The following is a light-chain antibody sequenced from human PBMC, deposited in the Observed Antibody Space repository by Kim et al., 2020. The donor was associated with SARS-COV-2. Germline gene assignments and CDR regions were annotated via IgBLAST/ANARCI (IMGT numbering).Light chain of an antibody. CDR3: CSYTTRKTWL. Sequence: GQSITISCTGTSSEVSGHKYVSWYQQYPGKAPTLVMFDVSNRPSGVSDRFSGSKSANTASLTISGLLPEDEAEYYCCSYTTRKTWLFGGGTKVTVL. V-gene: IGLV2-14*03. CDR1: SSEVSGHKY. J-gene: IGLJ3*02. CDR2: DVS.